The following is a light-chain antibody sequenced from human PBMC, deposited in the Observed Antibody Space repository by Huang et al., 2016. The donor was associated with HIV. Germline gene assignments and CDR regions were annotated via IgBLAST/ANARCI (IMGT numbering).Light chain of an antibody. CDR1: PGVSNN. CDR3: QHYNNWPPWT. CDR2: GAS. V-gene: IGKV3-15*01. Sequence: EIVMTQSPATLSVSPGERATLSCRASPGVSNNIAWYQQKPGQTPRLLIHGASTRATGIAAKFRGRGSGTDFTLTITSLQPEDSAVYYCQHYNNWPPWTFGPGTQVEI. J-gene: IGKJ1*01.